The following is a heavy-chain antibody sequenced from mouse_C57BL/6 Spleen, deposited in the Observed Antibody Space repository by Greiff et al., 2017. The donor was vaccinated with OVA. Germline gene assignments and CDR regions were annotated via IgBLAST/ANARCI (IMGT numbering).Heavy chain of an antibody. J-gene: IGHJ3*01. D-gene: IGHD1-1*01. CDR1: GFTFSDYG. CDR2: ISSGSSTI. CDR3: ARSRDYGSSQFAY. Sequence: EVQGVESGGGLVKPGGSLKLSCAASGFTFSDYGMHWVRQAPEKGLEWVAYISSGSSTIYYADTVKGRFTISRDNAKNTLFLQMTSLRSEDTAMYYCARSRDYGSSQFAYWGQGTLVTVSA. V-gene: IGHV5-17*01.